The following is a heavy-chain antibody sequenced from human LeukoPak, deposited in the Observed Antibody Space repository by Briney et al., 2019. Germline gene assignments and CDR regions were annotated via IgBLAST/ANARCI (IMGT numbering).Heavy chain of an antibody. CDR3: ARDYGDYAGDYWYFDL. J-gene: IGHJ2*01. Sequence: PSETLSLTCTVSGDSISNYYWSWIRQPAGKGLEWIGRIYTSGSTNYNPSLKSRVTMSVDTSKNQFSLKLTSVTAADTAVYYCARDYGDYAGDYWYFDLWGRGTLVTVSS. D-gene: IGHD4-17*01. CDR2: IYTSGST. CDR1: GDSISNYY. V-gene: IGHV4-4*07.